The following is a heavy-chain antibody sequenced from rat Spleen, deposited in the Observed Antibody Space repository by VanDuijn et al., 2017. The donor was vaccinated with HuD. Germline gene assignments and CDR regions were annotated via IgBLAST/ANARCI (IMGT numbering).Heavy chain of an antibody. D-gene: IGHD1-9*01. CDR1: GFSLTSNS. V-gene: IGHV2-38*01. J-gene: IGHJ4*01. CDR3: TRDRGTYYGYTPYVMDA. Sequence: QVQLKESGPGLVQPSQTLSLTCTVSGFSLTSNSVHWVRQPPGKGLEWIAAISSGGDTYYSSALKSRLSISRDTSKNQVFLKMNSLQTEDTGTYYCTRDRGTYYGYTPYVMDAWGQGASVTVSS. CDR2: ISSGGDT.